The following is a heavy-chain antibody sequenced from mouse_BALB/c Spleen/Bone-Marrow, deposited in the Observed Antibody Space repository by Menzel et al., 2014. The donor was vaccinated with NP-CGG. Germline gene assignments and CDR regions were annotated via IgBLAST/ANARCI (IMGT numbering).Heavy chain of an antibody. D-gene: IGHD4-1*01. J-gene: IGHJ3*01. CDR1: GYTFTNYY. CDR3: TRARPGGFAY. V-gene: IGHV1S81*02. Sequence: QVQLKESGAELVKPGASVKLSCKASGYTFTNYYMYWVKQRPGQGLEWIGEINPSNGGPNFNEKFKSKATLTVDKSSSTAYMQLSSLTSEGSAVYYCTRARPGGFAYWGQGTLVTVSA. CDR2: INPSNGGP.